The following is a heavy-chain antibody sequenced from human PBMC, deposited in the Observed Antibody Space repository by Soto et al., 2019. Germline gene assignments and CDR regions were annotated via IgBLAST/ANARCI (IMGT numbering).Heavy chain of an antibody. D-gene: IGHD3-22*01. V-gene: IGHV3-21*01. J-gene: IGHJ4*02. CDR2: ISSSSSYI. Sequence: PGGSLRLSCAASGFTFSSYSMNWVRQAPGKGPEWVSSISSSSSYIYYADSVKGRFTISRDNAKNSLYLQMNSLRAEDTAVYYCARELTYYYNSSGSGSNYWGQGTLVPVSS. CDR1: GFTFSSYS. CDR3: ARELTYYYNSSGSGSNY.